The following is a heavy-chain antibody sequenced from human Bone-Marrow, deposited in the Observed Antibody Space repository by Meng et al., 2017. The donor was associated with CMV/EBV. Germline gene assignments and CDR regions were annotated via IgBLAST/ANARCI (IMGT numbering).Heavy chain of an antibody. J-gene: IGHJ6*02. Sequence: ASVKVSCKASGGTFSSYTISWVRQAPGQGLEWMGRMNPNSGNTGYAQKFQGRVTMTRNTSISTAYMELSSLRSEDTAVYYCARLWDSFYYYYGMDVWGQGTTVTVSS. CDR3: ARLWDSFYYYYGMDV. CDR2: MNPNSGNT. CDR1: GGTFSSYT. V-gene: IGHV1-8*02. D-gene: IGHD3/OR15-3a*01.